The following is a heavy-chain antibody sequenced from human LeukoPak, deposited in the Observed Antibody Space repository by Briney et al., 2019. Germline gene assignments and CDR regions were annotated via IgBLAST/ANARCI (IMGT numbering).Heavy chain of an antibody. D-gene: IGHD4-23*01. V-gene: IGHV3-23*01. J-gene: IGHJ4*02. CDR2: ISGGGGST. CDR1: GFTFSSYA. CDR3: AKWPVVTPRRGYNDY. Sequence: PGGSLRLSCAASGFTFSSYAMSWVRQAPGKGLEWVSAISGGGGSTYYADSVKGRFTISRDNSKNTLYLQMNSLRAEDTAVYYCAKWPVVTPRRGYNDYWGQGTLVTVSS.